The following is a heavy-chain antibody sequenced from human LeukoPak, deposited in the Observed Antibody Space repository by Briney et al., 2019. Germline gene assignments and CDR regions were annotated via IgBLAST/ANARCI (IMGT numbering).Heavy chain of an antibody. CDR3: APGSNYNY. CDR1: GFTFSSYA. J-gene: IGHJ4*02. D-gene: IGHD3-10*01. CDR2: ISYDGSNK. V-gene: IGHV3-30-3*01. Sequence: PGGSLRLSCAASGFTFSSYAMHWVRQAPGKGLEWVAVISYDGSNKYYADSVKGRFTISRDNPKNTLYLQMNSLRAEDTAVYYCAPGSNYNYWGQGTLVTVSS.